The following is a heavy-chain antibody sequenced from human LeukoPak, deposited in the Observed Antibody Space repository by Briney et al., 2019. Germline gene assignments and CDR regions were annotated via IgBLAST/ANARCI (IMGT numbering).Heavy chain of an antibody. CDR3: ARGLRSFHWYFDL. J-gene: IGHJ2*01. CDR1: GGSISSYY. D-gene: IGHD4-17*01. Sequence: SETLSLTCTVSGGSISSYYWGWIRQPPGKGLEWIGSIYYSGSTYYNPSLKSRVTISVDTSKNQFSLKLSSVTAADTAVYYCARGLRSFHWYFDLWGRGTLVTVSS. V-gene: IGHV4-39*07. CDR2: IYYSGST.